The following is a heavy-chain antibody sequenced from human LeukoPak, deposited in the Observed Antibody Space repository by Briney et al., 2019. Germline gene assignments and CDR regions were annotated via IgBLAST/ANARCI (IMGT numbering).Heavy chain of an antibody. V-gene: IGHV1-18*01. CDR3: ARDSVIVHFGVVRHYYYYMDV. Sequence: ASVKVSCKASGYTFTSYGISWVRQAPGQGLEWMGWISAYNGNTNYAQKLQGRVTMTTDTPTSTAYMELRSLRSDDTAVYYCARDSVIVHFGVVRHYYYYMDVWGKGTTVTVSS. J-gene: IGHJ6*03. CDR1: GYTFTSYG. D-gene: IGHD3-3*01. CDR2: ISAYNGNT.